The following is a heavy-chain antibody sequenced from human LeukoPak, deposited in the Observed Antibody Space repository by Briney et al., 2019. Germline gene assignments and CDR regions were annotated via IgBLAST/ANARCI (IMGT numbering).Heavy chain of an antibody. CDR3: ARLSVSLSYYGMDV. CDR1: GGSIRSYY. CDR2: IYYSGST. V-gene: IGHV4-59*08. J-gene: IGHJ6*02. Sequence: PSETLSLTCTVSGGSIRSYYWSWIRQPPGKGLEWIGYIYYSGSTNYNPSLKSRVTISVDASKNQFSLKLSSVTAADTAVYYCARLSVSLSYYGMDVWGQGTTVTVSS.